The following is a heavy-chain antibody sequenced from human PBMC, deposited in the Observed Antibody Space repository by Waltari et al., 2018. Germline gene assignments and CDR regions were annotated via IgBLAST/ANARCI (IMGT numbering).Heavy chain of an antibody. D-gene: IGHD3-16*01. CDR3: ATFVSGSFTFPDY. CDR1: GFTFSNYY. Sequence: QFQLVQSGAEVKKPWASVKVSCAASGFTFSNYYVHWVRQAPGQGLEWMALFSPSGAGTRYAEKFQGRVTLTRDTSTSTVYMDLSSLRSEDTAVYYCATFVSGSFTFPDYWGQGTLVTVSS. V-gene: IGHV1-46*03. CDR2: FSPSGAGT. J-gene: IGHJ4*02.